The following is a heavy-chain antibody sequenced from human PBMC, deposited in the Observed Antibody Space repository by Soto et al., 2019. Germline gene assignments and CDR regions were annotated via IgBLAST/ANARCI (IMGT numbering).Heavy chain of an antibody. V-gene: IGHV4-59*01. D-gene: IGHD3-3*01. CDR1: AGSITNYY. CDR2: IHSSGMT. Sequence: LSETLSLTCTVSAGSITNYYWSWIRQPPGKGLEWIGYIHSSGMTNYNPSLKSRVTISLDTPKNQFSLKLTSVTAADTAIYFCARSSIFGVVPGNFWGQGNLVTVSS. CDR3: ARSSIFGVVPGNF. J-gene: IGHJ4*02.